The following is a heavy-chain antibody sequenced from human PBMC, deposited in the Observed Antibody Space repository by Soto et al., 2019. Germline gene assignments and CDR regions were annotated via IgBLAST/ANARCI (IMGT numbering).Heavy chain of an antibody. J-gene: IGHJ3*02. CDR2: ISGSGGST. V-gene: IGHV3-23*01. CDR1: GFTFSSYA. Sequence: EVQLLESGGGLVQPGGSLRLSCAASGFTFSSYAMSWVRQAPGKGLEWVSAISGSGGSTYYADSVKGRFTISRDNSKNTLYLQMNSLRAEDTAVYYCATAPSYCSSTSCYWYAFDIWGQGTMVTVSS. D-gene: IGHD2-2*01. CDR3: ATAPSYCSSTSCYWYAFDI.